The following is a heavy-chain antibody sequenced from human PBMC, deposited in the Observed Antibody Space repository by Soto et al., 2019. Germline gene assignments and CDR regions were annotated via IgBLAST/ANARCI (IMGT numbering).Heavy chain of an antibody. CDR1: GFTFSSYG. Sequence: QVQLVESGGGVVQPGRSLRLSCAASGFTFSSYGMHWVRQAPGKGLEWVAVISYDGSNKYYADSVKGRFTISRDNSKNTLYLQRNSLRAEDTAVYYCAKDSELLWFGELLPNDYWGQGTLVTVSS. J-gene: IGHJ4*02. CDR3: AKDSELLWFGELLPNDY. D-gene: IGHD3-10*01. V-gene: IGHV3-30*18. CDR2: ISYDGSNK.